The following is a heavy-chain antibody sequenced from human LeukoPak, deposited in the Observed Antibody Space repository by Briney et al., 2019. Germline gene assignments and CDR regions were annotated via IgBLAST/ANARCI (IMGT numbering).Heavy chain of an antibody. CDR1: GFTFSSYW. D-gene: IGHD3-10*01. CDR2: INSDGSST. J-gene: IGHJ3*02. CDR3: STGSGHAFDI. V-gene: IGHV3-74*01. Sequence: SGGSLRLPCAASGFTFSSYWMHWVRQVPGKGLVWVSRINSDGSSTSYADSVKGRFTISRDNAKNTLYVQMNSLRAEDTAVYYCSTGSGHAFDIWGRGTMVTVSS.